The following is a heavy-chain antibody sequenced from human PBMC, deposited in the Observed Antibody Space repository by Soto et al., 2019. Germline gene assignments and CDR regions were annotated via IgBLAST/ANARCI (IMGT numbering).Heavy chain of an antibody. D-gene: IGHD2-8*01. CDR3: ARDKCTNGVCYPDDAFDI. Sequence: GASVKVSCKASGYTFTSYGISWVRQAPGQGLEWMGWISAYNGNTNYAQKLQGRVTMTTDTSTSTAYMELRSLRSDDTAVYYCARDKCTNGVCYPDDAFDIWGQGTMVTVSS. V-gene: IGHV1-18*01. CDR2: ISAYNGNT. J-gene: IGHJ3*02. CDR1: GYTFTSYG.